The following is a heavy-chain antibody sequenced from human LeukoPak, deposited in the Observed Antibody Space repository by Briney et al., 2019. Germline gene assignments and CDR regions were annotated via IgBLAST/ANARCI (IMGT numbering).Heavy chain of an antibody. CDR1: GFTFSSYA. D-gene: IGHD2-2*01. Sequence: GVSLRLSCDASGFTFSSYAMRWVRQAPGKGLEWVPAISASGGSTYYADSVKGRFTISRDNSQNTLYLQVNSLRAEDTAVYYCAKGLVPAAIRVVDYWGQGTLVTVSS. CDR3: AKGLVPAAIRVVDY. CDR2: ISASGGST. V-gene: IGHV3-23*01. J-gene: IGHJ4*02.